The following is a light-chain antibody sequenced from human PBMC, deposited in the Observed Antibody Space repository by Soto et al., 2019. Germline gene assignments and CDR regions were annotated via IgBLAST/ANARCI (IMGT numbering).Light chain of an antibody. V-gene: IGKV3-15*01. CDR3: QQYNNWPRT. CDR2: GAS. Sequence: EIVMTQSPATLSVSPGERATLSCRASQSVSSNLAWYQQKPGQAPRLLFYGASTRATGIPARFSGSGSGTVFTLTISSLQSEDFAVYYCQQYNNWPRTFGQGTKVDIK. CDR1: QSVSSN. J-gene: IGKJ1*01.